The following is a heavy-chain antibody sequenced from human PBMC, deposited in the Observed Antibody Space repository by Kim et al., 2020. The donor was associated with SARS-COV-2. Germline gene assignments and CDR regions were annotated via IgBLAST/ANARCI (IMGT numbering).Heavy chain of an antibody. CDR1: GYTFTSYY. Sequence: ASVKVSCKASGYTFTSYYMHWVRQAPGQGLEWMGIINPSGGSTSYAQKFQGRVTMTGDTSTSTVYMELSSLRSEDTAVYYCARVTYYYDSSGPHAGAFDIWGQGTMVTVSS. CDR2: INPSGGST. D-gene: IGHD3-22*01. J-gene: IGHJ3*02. CDR3: ARVTYYYDSSGPHAGAFDI. V-gene: IGHV1-46*01.